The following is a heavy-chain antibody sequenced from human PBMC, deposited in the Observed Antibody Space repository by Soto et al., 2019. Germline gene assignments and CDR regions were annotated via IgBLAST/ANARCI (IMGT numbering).Heavy chain of an antibody. CDR2: INAGNGNT. CDR3: ARDNDYYYYDYLDV. D-gene: IGHD2-8*01. CDR1: GYTFTSYA. V-gene: IGHV1-3*01. Sequence: ASVNVSCKASGYTFTSYAMHWVRQAPGQRLEWMGWINAGNGNTKYSQKFQGRVTITRDTSASTAYMELSSLRSEDTAVYYCARDNDYYYYDYLDVWGKGTTVTVSS. J-gene: IGHJ6*03.